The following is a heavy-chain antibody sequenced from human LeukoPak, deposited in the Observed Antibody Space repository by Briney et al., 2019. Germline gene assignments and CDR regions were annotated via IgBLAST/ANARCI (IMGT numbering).Heavy chain of an antibody. J-gene: IGHJ4*02. CDR2: ISGSSDST. D-gene: IGHD6-13*01. V-gene: IGHV3-23*01. Sequence: GGSLRLSCAASGFTFSSYSMNWVRQAPGKGLEWVSGISGSSDSTYYADSVKGRFAISRDNLKKTLYLEMNSLRAEDTAVYYCAKALAAASFDYWGQGTLVTVSS. CDR1: GFTFSSYS. CDR3: AKALAAASFDY.